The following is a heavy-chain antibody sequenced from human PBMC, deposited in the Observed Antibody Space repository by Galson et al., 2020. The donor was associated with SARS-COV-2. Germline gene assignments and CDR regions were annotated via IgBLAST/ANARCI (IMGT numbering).Heavy chain of an antibody. CDR1: GGSISSSSYY. V-gene: IGHV4-39*01. CDR3: ARTLPCPFQWLVKTNDAFDI. Sequence: SETLSLTCTVSGGSISSSSYYWGWIRQPPGKGLEWIGSIYYSGSTYYNPSLKSRVTISVDTSKNQFSLKLSSVTAADTAVYYCARTLPCPFQWLVKTNDAFDIWGQGTMVTVSS. D-gene: IGHD6-19*01. J-gene: IGHJ3*02. CDR2: IYYSGST.